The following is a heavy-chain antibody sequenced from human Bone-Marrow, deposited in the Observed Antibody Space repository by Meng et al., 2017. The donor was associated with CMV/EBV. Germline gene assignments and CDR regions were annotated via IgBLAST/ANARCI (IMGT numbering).Heavy chain of an antibody. CDR3: TRHSSGWYGGAFDY. CDR2: IRSKAYGGTT. J-gene: IGHJ4*02. Sequence: GESLKISCAASGFTFSSHAMHWVRQAPGKGLEWVGFIRSKAYGGTTEYAASVKGRFTISRDDSKSIAYLQMNSRKTEDTAVYYCTRHSSGWYGGAFDYWGQGTLVTVSS. CDR1: GFTFSSHA. V-gene: IGHV3-49*04. D-gene: IGHD6-19*01.